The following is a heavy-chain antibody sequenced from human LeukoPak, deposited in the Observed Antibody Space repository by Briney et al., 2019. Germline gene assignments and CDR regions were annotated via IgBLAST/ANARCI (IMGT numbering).Heavy chain of an antibody. Sequence: SQTLSLTCAISGDSVSSNSVAWNWIRQSSSRGLEWLGRTYYRSKWSNNYAVSVKSRIIINPDTSENQFSLQLNSMTPEDTAVYYCARGDQASDYWGQGTLVTVSS. V-gene: IGHV6-1*01. CDR3: ARGDQASDY. CDR1: GDSVSSNSVA. D-gene: IGHD2-2*01. J-gene: IGHJ4*02. CDR2: TYYRSKWSN.